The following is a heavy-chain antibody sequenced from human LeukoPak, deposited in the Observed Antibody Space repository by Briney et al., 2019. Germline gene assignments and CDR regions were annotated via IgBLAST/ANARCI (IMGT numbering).Heavy chain of an antibody. CDR1: GFSVSSNY. V-gene: IGHV3-66*01. D-gene: IGHD3-22*01. Sequence: GGSLRLSCAASGFSVSSNYMSWVRQAPGKGLEWVSVIYSDGSTYYADSVKGRFTISRDNSRNTLYLQMNSLRAEDTAVYYCAKDRGSRITMIVVARVDYWGQGTLVTVSS. CDR3: AKDRGSRITMIVVARVDY. CDR2: IYSDGST. J-gene: IGHJ4*02.